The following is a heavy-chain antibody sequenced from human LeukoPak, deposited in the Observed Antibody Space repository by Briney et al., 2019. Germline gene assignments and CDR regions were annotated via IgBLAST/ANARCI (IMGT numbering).Heavy chain of an antibody. V-gene: IGHV4-31*11. CDR3: ARAPGLWFGDPFDY. D-gene: IGHD3-10*01. J-gene: IGHJ4*02. CDR2: IYYSGST. CDR1: GGSFSGYY. Sequence: SETLSLTCAVYGGSFSGYYWSWIRQHPGKGLEWIGYIYYSGSTYYNPSLKSRVTISVDTSKNQFSLKLSSVTAADTAVYYCARAPGLWFGDPFDYWGQGTLVTVSS.